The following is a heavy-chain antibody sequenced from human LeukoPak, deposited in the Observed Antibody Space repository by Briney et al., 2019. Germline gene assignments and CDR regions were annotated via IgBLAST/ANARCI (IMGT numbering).Heavy chain of an antibody. V-gene: IGHV3-7*05. CDR2: IKQDGSEK. Sequence: PGGSLRLSCAASGFTFSTYWMSWVRQAPGKGLEWVAKIKQDGSEKDYVDSVKGRFTISRDNAKNSLYLQMNSLRVEDTALYYCAKLGYDFYFEYWGQGTLVTVSS. CDR3: AKLGYDFYFEY. J-gene: IGHJ4*02. CDR1: GFTFSTYW. D-gene: IGHD3-3*01.